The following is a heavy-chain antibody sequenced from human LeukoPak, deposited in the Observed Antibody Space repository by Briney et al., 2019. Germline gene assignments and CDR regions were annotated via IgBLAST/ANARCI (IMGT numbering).Heavy chain of an antibody. CDR3: AGSNILTGRELDY. V-gene: IGHV1-18*01. Sequence: ASVKVSCKASGYSFTNYDVNWVRQAPGQGLEWMGWISAYNGNTNYAQKLQGRVTMTTDTSTSTAYMELRSLRSDDTAVYYCAGSNILTGRELDYWGQGTLVTVSS. CDR2: ISAYNGNT. J-gene: IGHJ4*02. CDR1: GYSFTNYD. D-gene: IGHD3-9*01.